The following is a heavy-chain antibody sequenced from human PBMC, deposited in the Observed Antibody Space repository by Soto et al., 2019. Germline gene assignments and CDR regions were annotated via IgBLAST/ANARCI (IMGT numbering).Heavy chain of an antibody. D-gene: IGHD3-10*02. CDR3: AKLFLGSFDVHDAFDI. CDR2: ISYDGSNK. CDR1: GFTFSSYG. Sequence: GGSLRLSCAASGFTFSSYGMHWVRQAPGKGLEWVAVISYDGSNKYYADSVKGRFTISRDNSKNTLYLQMNSLRAEDTAVYYCAKLFLGSFDVHDAFDIWGQGTMVTVSS. J-gene: IGHJ3*02. V-gene: IGHV3-30*18.